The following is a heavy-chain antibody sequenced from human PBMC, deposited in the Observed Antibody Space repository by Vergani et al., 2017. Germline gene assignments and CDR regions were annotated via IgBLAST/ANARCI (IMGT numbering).Heavy chain of an antibody. CDR1: GFTFSSYA. CDR3: ASHRGIAAAGPLDY. J-gene: IGHJ4*02. CDR2: ISYDGSNK. V-gene: IGHV3-30*04. Sequence: QVQLVESGGGVVQPGRSLRLSCAASGFTFSSYAMHWVRQAPGKGLEWVAVISYDGSNKYYADSVKGRFTISRDNSKNTLYLQMNSLRAEDTAEYYCASHRGIAAAGPLDYWGQGTLVTVSS. D-gene: IGHD6-13*01.